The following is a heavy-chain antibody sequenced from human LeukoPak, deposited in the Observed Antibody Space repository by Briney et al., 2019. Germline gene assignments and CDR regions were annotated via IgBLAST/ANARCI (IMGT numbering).Heavy chain of an antibody. D-gene: IGHD6-13*01. Sequence: PGGSLRLSCAAPGLITDDYAIHWVRQAPGKGLEWVSLISGDGGSTFYAHSVRGRFTISRDNSKNSLSLQMSSLRSEDTALYFCARESERSGWYDYWGQGTLVTVSS. V-gene: IGHV3-43*02. CDR1: GLITDDYA. J-gene: IGHJ4*02. CDR2: ISGDGGST. CDR3: ARESERSGWYDY.